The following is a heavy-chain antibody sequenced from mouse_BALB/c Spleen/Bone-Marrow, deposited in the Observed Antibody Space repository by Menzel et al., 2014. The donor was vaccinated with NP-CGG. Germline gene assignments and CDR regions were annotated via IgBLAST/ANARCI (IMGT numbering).Heavy chain of an antibody. CDR1: GYTFSSYR. CDR3: AGGGVRGGYWYFDV. Sequence: QVQLQQSGAELMKPGASVKISCKATGYTFSSYRIEWVKQRPGHGLEWIGEILPGSGSTNYNEKFKGKATFTADTSSNTAYMHLSSLTSEASVFYFGAGGGVRGGYWYFDVWGAGTTVTVSS. V-gene: IGHV1-9*01. CDR2: ILPGSGST. J-gene: IGHJ1*01.